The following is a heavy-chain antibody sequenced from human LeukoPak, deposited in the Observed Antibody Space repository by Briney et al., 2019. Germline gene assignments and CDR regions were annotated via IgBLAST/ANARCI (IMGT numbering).Heavy chain of an antibody. CDR2: IILILGIA. V-gene: IGHV1-69*04. CDR3: ARPDYSDAFDI. J-gene: IGHJ3*02. D-gene: IGHD4-11*01. Sequence: GASVKVSCKASRGTFSSYAISWVRQAPGQGLEWMGRIILILGIANYAQKFQGRVTITADKSTSTAYMELSSLRSEDTAVYYCARPDYSDAFDIWGQGTMVTVSS. CDR1: RGTFSSYA.